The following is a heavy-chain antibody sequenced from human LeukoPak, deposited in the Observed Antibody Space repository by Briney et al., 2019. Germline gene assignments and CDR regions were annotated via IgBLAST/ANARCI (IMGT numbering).Heavy chain of an antibody. CDR2: IKQDGSAK. CDR1: GFTFSSYW. D-gene: IGHD6-13*01. J-gene: IGHJ4*02. CDR3: ARDGIAAAGTVFDS. V-gene: IGHV3-7*04. Sequence: GGSLRLSCAASGFTFSSYWMSWVRQAPGKGLEWVANIKQDGSAKYYVDSVKGRFTISRDNAKNSLYLQMNSLRAEDTAVYYCARDGIAAAGTVFDSWGQGTLVTVSS.